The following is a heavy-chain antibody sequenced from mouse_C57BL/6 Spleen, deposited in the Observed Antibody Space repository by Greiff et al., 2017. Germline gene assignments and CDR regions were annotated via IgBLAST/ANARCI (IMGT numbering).Heavy chain of an antibody. CDR2: ISDGGSYT. Sequence: EVQLVESGGGLVKPGGSLKLSCAASGFTFSSYAMSWVRQTPEKRLEWVATISDGGSYTYYPDNVKGRFTISRDNAKNNLYLQMSHLKSEDTAMYYCARSDTTVSDWGQGTTLTVSS. CDR1: GFTFSSYA. D-gene: IGHD1-1*01. CDR3: ARSDTTVSD. J-gene: IGHJ2*01. V-gene: IGHV5-4*01.